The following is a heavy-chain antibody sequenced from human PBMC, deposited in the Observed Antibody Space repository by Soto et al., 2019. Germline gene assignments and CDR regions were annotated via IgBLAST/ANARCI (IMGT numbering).Heavy chain of an antibody. CDR3: TRHMCTRGPCYFDY. V-gene: IGHV4-39*01. J-gene: IGHJ4*02. CDR2: IDYSGTT. CDR1: RASISTTDYY. Sequence: SETLSLTCSVSRASISTTDYYWAWVRQTPEKGLEWIGSIDYSGTTYYKSSLKSRVTISIDTSNNQFSLKVYSMTAADAAVYYCTRHMCTRGPCYFDYWGQGALVTVSS. D-gene: IGHD2-8*02.